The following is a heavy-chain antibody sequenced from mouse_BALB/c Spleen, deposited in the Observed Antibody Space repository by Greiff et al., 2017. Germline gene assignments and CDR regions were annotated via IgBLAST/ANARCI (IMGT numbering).Heavy chain of an antibody. Sequence: EVKLVESGGGLVQPGGSRKLSCAASGFTFSSFGMHWVRQAPEKGLEWVAYISSGSSTIYYADTVKGRFTISRDNPKNTLFLQMTSLRSEDTAMYYCARLGGDYWGQGTTLTVSS. J-gene: IGHJ2*01. CDR1: GFTFSSFG. V-gene: IGHV5-17*02. CDR3: ARLGGDY. CDR2: ISSGSSTI.